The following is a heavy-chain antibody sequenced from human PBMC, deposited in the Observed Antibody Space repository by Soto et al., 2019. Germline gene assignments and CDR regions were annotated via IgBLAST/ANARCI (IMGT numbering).Heavy chain of an antibody. CDR3: ARGLSMVRGVIITWPSWFDP. J-gene: IGHJ5*02. CDR1: GGSFSGYY. D-gene: IGHD3-10*01. V-gene: IGHV4-34*01. Sequence: QVQLQQWGAGLLKPSETLSLTCAVYGGSFSGYYWSWIRQPPGKGLEWIGEINHSGSTNYNPSLKSRVTISVDTSKNQFSLKLSSVTAADTAVYYCARGLSMVRGVIITWPSWFDPGGQGTLVTVSS. CDR2: INHSGST.